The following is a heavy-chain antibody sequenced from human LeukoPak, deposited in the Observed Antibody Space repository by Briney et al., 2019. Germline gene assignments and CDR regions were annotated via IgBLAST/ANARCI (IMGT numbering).Heavy chain of an antibody. CDR1: GFPFSIHG. J-gene: IGHJ4*02. CDR3: AKDGAWLRFDD. V-gene: IGHV3-23*01. D-gene: IGHD5-12*01. Sequence: GGSLRLSCAAPGFPFSIHGMNWVRQAPGKGLEWVSGISPGGGPTYYADSVKGRFTISRDDSKNTLYLQMNNLRAEDTAVYYCAKDGAWLRFDDWGQGILVTVSS. CDR2: ISPGGGPT.